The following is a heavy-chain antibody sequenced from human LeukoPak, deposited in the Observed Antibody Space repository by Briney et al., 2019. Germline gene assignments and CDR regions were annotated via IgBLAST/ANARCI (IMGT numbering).Heavy chain of an antibody. CDR3: ARIVYYYYYYGMDV. CDR2: ISSSSSTI. CDR1: GFTFSSYS. J-gene: IGHJ6*02. Sequence: GGSLRLSYAASGFTFSSYSMNWVRQAPGKGLEWVSYISSSSSTIYYADSVKGRFTISRDNAKNSLYLQMNSLRAEDTAVYYCARIVYYYYYYGMDVWGQGTTVTVSS. V-gene: IGHV3-48*01. D-gene: IGHD3-22*01.